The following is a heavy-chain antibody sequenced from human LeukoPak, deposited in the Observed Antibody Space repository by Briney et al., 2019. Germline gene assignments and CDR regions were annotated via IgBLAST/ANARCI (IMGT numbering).Heavy chain of an antibody. Sequence: GGSLRLSCAASGFTLSSYAMHWVRQAPGKGLEWVAVISYDGSNKYYADSVKGRFTISRDNSKNTLYLQMNSLRAEDTAVYYCASSTIFGPFDYWGQGTLVTVSS. CDR2: ISYDGSNK. V-gene: IGHV3-30-3*01. CDR1: GFTLSSYA. CDR3: ASSTIFGPFDY. D-gene: IGHD3-3*01. J-gene: IGHJ4*02.